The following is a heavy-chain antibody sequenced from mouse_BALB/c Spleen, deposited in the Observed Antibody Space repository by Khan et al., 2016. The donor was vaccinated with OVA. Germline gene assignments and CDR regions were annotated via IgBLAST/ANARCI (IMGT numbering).Heavy chain of an antibody. J-gene: IGHJ1*01. CDR1: GFTFSNFG. CDR2: ISSGSSTI. V-gene: IGHV5-17*02. Sequence: EVELVESGGGLVQPGGSRKLSCAASGFTFSNFGMHWVRQAPKKGLEWVAYISSGSSTIYYVDTVKGRFTISRDNPKNTLFLQMTSLRSEDTAIYYCARSGGNFHWYFDVWGAVTSVTVSS. D-gene: IGHD2-1*01. CDR3: ARSGGNFHWYFDV.